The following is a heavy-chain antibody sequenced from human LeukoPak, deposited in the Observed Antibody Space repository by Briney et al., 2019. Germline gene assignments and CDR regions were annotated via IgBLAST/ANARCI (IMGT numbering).Heavy chain of an antibody. CDR1: GLTFRNYA. Sequence: GGSLRLSCAVSGLTFRNYAMSWIRQAPGKGLEWVSAVSGGGVTTYYTDSVRGRFTIPRDNSNNTLYLQMNSLRVDDTAVYYCAERGGVGVWGQGTTVTVSS. CDR2: VSGGGVTT. V-gene: IGHV3-23*01. CDR3: AERGGVGV. J-gene: IGHJ6*02.